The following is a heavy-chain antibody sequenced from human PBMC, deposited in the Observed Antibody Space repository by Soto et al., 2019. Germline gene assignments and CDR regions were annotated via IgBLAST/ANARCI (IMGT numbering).Heavy chain of an antibody. CDR3: ARVDYDFWSGPPAHGMDV. V-gene: IGHV3-74*02. Sequence: EEQLLESGGDLVQPGGSLRLSCAASGFTFSTYWMHWVRQAPGKGLVWVSRINSDGSGTTYADPVKGRFTISRDNAKNTLYLQMNSLRVEDTAVYYCARVDYDFWSGPPAHGMDVWGQGTTVTVSS. J-gene: IGHJ6*02. CDR2: INSDGSGT. CDR1: GFTFSTYW. D-gene: IGHD3-3*01.